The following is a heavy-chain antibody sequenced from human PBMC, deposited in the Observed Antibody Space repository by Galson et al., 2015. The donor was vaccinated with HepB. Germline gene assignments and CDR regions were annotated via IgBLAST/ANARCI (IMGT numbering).Heavy chain of an antibody. CDR1: GFTFSNYA. D-gene: IGHD3-3*01. J-gene: IGHJ4*02. Sequence: SLRLSCAASGFTFSNYAMHWVRQAPGKGLEWLAFISDDGRNKYYADSVKGRFTISRDHSKSTLFLHMSSLRTEDTAVYYCARDLTRVEVISPLEWSRWGQGTLVAVSS. CDR2: ISDDGRNK. CDR3: ARDLTRVEVISPLEWSR. V-gene: IGHV3-30*04.